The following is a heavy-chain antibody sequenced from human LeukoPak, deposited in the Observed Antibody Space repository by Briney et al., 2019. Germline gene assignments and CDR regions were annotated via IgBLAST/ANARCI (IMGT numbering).Heavy chain of an antibody. J-gene: IGHJ5*01. Sequence: ASVKVSCKASGYTFTSYYMHWVRQAPGQGLEWMGWINPNSGGTNYAQKFQGRVTMTRDTSISTAYMELGGLRSDDTAVYYCASLPYSSGWFDYWGQGTLVTVSS. D-gene: IGHD6-19*01. CDR3: ASLPYSSGWFDY. CDR1: GYTFTSYY. V-gene: IGHV1-2*02. CDR2: INPNSGGT.